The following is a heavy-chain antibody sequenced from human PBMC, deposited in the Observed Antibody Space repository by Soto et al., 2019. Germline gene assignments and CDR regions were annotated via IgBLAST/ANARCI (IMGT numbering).Heavy chain of an antibody. CDR3: ARRIAARDDYYYYGMDV. CDR1: GYSFTSYW. J-gene: IGHJ6*02. V-gene: IGHV5-10-1*01. Sequence: GESLKISCKGSGYSFTSYWITWVRQMPGKGLEWMGRIDPSDSYTNYSPSFQGHVTISADKSISTAYLQWSSLKASDTAMYYCARRIAARDDYYYYGMDVWGQGTTVTVSS. D-gene: IGHD6-6*01. CDR2: IDPSDSYT.